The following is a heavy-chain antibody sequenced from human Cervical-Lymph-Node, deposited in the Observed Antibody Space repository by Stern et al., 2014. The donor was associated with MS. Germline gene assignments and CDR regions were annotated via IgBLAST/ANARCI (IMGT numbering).Heavy chain of an antibody. J-gene: IGHJ6*02. V-gene: IGHV3-30*09. Sequence: VQLVESGGGVVPPGRSLRLSCADSGSTFSKSAMHWVRQAPGKGLEWVAVISQDGSNKQYGDPDKGRLAITRDSSRNTLSLKIYSLRAEDTAVYYCVRTESFYYYDGMDVWGHGTTVIVSS. CDR3: VRTESFYYYDGMDV. CDR2: ISQDGSNK. CDR1: GSTFSKSA.